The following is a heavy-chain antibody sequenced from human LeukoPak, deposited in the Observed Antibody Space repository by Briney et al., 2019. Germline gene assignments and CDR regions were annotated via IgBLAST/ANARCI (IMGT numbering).Heavy chain of an antibody. J-gene: IGHJ4*02. CDR2: INPNSGGT. V-gene: IGHV1-2*02. D-gene: IGHD4-11*01. Sequence: ASVTVSCKPSGYTFTGYYIHWVRQAPGQGLEWMGWINPNSGGTNYAQKFQGRVTMTRDTSISTAYMELSRLTSDDTAVYYCARDAIVRDYSNSDYWGQGTLVTVSS. CDR3: ARDAIVRDYSNSDY. CDR1: GYTFTGYY.